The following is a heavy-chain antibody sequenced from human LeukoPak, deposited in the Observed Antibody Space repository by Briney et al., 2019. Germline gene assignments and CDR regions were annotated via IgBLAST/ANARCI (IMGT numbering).Heavy chain of an antibody. J-gene: IGHJ5*02. Sequence: GGSLRLSCAASGFTFSSYAMSWVRQAPGKGLEWVSAISDSGGSTYYADSVKGRFTISRDNSRNTLYLQMNSLRAEDTAVYYCAKQDPSTSGWYPWGQGTLVTVSS. CDR1: GFTFSSYA. D-gene: IGHD6-19*01. V-gene: IGHV3-23*01. CDR2: ISDSGGST. CDR3: AKQDPSTSGWYP.